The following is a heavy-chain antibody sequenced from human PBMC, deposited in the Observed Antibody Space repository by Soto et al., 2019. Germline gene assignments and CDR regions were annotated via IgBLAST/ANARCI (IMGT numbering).Heavy chain of an antibody. J-gene: IGHJ4*02. CDR3: ARNSGSYYDSYFTN. D-gene: IGHD1-26*01. V-gene: IGHV3-53*01. CDR1: GFTVSSNY. Sequence: EVQLVEPGGGLIQPGGSLRLSCAASGFTVSSNYMSWVRQAPGKGLEWVSVIYSGGSTYYADSVKGRFTISRDNSKNTLYLQMNSLRAEDTAVYYCARNSGSYYDSYFTNWGQGTLVTVSS. CDR2: IYSGGST.